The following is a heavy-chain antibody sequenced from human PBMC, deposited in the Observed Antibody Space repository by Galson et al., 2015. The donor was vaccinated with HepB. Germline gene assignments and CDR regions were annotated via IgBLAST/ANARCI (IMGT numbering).Heavy chain of an antibody. V-gene: IGHV1-69*04. CDR1: GRAFSSFA. CDR2: ILPNLGIR. D-gene: IGHD7-27*01. J-gene: IGHJ4*02. Sequence: SVKVSCKASGRAFSSFAFSWVRQAPGQGLEWMGRILPNLGIRHFPQRFQARLTITADSSTGTAYMELSSLRSEDTAIYYCARQSHRSAWGYFDYWGQGTLVSVSS. CDR3: ARQSHRSAWGYFDY.